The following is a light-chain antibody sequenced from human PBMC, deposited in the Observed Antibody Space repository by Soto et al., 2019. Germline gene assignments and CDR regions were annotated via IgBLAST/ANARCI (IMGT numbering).Light chain of an antibody. V-gene: IGKV3-15*01. CDR3: LQCNRWPPTT. J-gene: IGKJ4*02. CDR2: GAS. CDR1: QSVSHN. Sequence: EIVMTQYPATLSVSPGERATLSCRASQSVSHNLAWYQQKPGQAPRLLISGASTRATDIPARFSGSGSGTEVTLTMCSLQFEDCAVYYCLQCNRWPPTTLGGGTKVEIK.